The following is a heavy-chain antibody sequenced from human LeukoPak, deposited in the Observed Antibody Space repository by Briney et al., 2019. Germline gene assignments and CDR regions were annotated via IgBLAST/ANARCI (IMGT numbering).Heavy chain of an antibody. D-gene: IGHD4-23*01. V-gene: IGHV4-59*08. CDR1: GGSISSYC. J-gene: IGHJ4*02. CDR3: ARHICGGRFDY. Sequence: PSETLSLTCTVSGGSISSYCWSWIRQPPGKGLEWIGYIYYSGSTNYNPSLKSRVTISVDTSKNQFSLKLSSVTAADTAVYYCARHICGGRFDYWGQGTLVTVSS. CDR2: IYYSGST.